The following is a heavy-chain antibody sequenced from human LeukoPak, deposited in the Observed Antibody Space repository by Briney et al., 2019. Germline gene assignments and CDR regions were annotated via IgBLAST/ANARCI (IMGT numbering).Heavy chain of an antibody. V-gene: IGHV3-33*01. CDR3: ARDLAYSRLDY. CDR2: IWYDGSNK. J-gene: IGHJ4*02. D-gene: IGHD5-18*01. CDR1: GFTFSSYG. Sequence: GRSLRLSCAASGFTFSSYGMHWVRQAPGKGLEWVAVIWYDGSNKYSADSVKGRFTISRDNAENSLYLQMNSLRVEDTAFYYCARDLAYSRLDYWGQGMLVTVSS.